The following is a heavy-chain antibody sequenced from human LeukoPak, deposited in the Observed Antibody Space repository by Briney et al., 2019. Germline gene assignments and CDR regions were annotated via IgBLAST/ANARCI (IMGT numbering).Heavy chain of an antibody. CDR1: GYTFTGYY. CDR2: INPNSGGT. V-gene: IGHV1-2*02. J-gene: IGHJ3*02. CDR3: AREDCSSTSCYTKGAFDI. D-gene: IGHD2-2*02. Sequence: ASVKVSCKASGYTFTGYYMHWVRQAPGQGLEWMGWINPNSGGTNYAQKLQGRVTMTTDTSTSTAYMELRSLRSDDTAVYYCAREDCSSTSCYTKGAFDIWGQGTMVTVSS.